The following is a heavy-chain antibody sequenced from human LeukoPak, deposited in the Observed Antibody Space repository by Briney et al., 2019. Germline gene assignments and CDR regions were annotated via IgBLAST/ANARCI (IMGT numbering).Heavy chain of an antibody. CDR3: AKDSPAATW. J-gene: IGHJ4*02. CDR1: GFTFSSYA. CDR2: ISYDGSNK. V-gene: IGHV3-30-3*02. D-gene: IGHD1-26*01. Sequence: GGSLRLSCAASGFTFSSYAMHWVRQAPGKGLEWVAVISYDGSNKYYADSVKGRFTISRDNSKNTLYLQMDSLRTDDTAKYYCAKDSPAATWWGQGTLVTVSS.